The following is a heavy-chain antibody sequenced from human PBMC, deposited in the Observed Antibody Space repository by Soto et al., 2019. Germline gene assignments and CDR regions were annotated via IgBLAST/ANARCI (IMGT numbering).Heavy chain of an antibody. CDR3: AKVYTPRYSGYENYFDY. V-gene: IGHV3-30*18. Sequence: GGSLRLSCAASGFTFSSYGMHWVRQAPGKGLEWVAVISYDGSNKYYADSVKGRFTISRDNSKNTLYLQMNSLRAEDTAVYYCAKVYTPRYSGYENYFDYWGQGTLVTVSS. D-gene: IGHD5-12*01. J-gene: IGHJ4*02. CDR1: GFTFSSYG. CDR2: ISYDGSNK.